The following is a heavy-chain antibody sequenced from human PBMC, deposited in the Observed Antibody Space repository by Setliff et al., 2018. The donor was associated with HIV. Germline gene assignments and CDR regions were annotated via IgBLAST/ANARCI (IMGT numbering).Heavy chain of an antibody. Sequence: ASVKVSCKASGGTFTNYAITWVRQAPGQGLEWMGGIIPMFSTTTYAHKFQGRLTITADESTSTAYMELSSLRSEDTAVYYCARDLATDDWSGGALDYWGQGTLVTVSS. D-gene: IGHD3-16*01. CDR1: GGTFTNYA. CDR3: ARDLATDDWSGGALDY. V-gene: IGHV1-69*13. J-gene: IGHJ4*02. CDR2: IIPMFSTT.